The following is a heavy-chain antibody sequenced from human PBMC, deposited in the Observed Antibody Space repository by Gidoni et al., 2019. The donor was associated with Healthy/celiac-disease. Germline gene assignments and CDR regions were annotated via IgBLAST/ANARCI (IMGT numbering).Heavy chain of an antibody. CDR3: ASGRCADYGSGSYGCREAHLGRY. V-gene: IGHV4-31*03. CDR2: IYYSGST. J-gene: IGHJ4*02. Sequence: QVQLQESGPGLVKPSQTLSLTCTVSGGSISSGGYYWSWIRQHPGKGLEWIGYIYYSGSTYYNPSLKSRVTISVDTSKNQFSLKLSSVTAADTAVYYCASGRCADYGSGSYGCREAHLGRYWGQGTLVTVSS. CDR1: GGSISSGGYY. D-gene: IGHD3-10*01.